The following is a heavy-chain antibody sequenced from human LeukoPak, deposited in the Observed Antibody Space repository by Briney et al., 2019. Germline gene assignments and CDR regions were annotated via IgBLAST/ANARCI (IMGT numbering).Heavy chain of an antibody. V-gene: IGHV4-4*07. CDR3: ARSRTTYSSSRGLFDY. D-gene: IGHD6-6*01. Sequence: SETLSLTCTVSGGSINRYYWTWIRQPAEKGLEWIGRVYTTGSTNYNPSLKSRVTISLDTSKNQFSLKLSSVTAADTAVYYCARSRTTYSSSRGLFDYWGQGTLVTVSS. CDR2: VYTTGST. CDR1: GGSINRYY. J-gene: IGHJ4*02.